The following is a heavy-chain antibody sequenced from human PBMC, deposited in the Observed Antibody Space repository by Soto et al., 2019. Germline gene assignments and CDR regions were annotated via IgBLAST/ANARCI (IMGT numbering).Heavy chain of an antibody. CDR1: GFTFSSHG. Sequence: QVQLVESGGGVVQPGRSLRLSCAASGFTFSSHGMHWVRQAPGKGLEWVAVIWADGSNKYYADSVKGRFTISRDNSKNALYLEMNSLRAEDTAVYYCARDLYGVGNYHPSDYWGQGTLVIVSS. J-gene: IGHJ4*02. D-gene: IGHD3-10*01. V-gene: IGHV3-33*01. CDR2: IWADGSNK. CDR3: ARDLYGVGNYHPSDY.